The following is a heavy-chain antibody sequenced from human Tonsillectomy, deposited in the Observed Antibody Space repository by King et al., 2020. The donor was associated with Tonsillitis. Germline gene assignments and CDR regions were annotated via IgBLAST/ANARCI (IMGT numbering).Heavy chain of an antibody. CDR3: ARQLSGGDCHLDY. CDR2: IYYSGST. Sequence: QLQESGPGLVKPSETLSLTCTVSGGSISSSSYYWGWIRQPPGKGLEWIGSIYYSGSTYYNPSLKSRVTISVDTSKNQFSLKLSSVTAADTAVYYCARQLSGGDCHLDYWGQGTLVTVSS. V-gene: IGHV4-39*01. CDR1: GGSISSSSYY. J-gene: IGHJ4*02. D-gene: IGHD2-21*02.